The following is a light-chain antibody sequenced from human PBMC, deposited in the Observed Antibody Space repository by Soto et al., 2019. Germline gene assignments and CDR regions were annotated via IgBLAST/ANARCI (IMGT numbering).Light chain of an antibody. CDR3: EQYGSSTLT. Sequence: EIVVTQSPGTLSLSPGEGATLYCRASQSVSSSYLAWYQQKPGQAPSLHIYGASSRATGIPDRFSGRGSGTDFTPTIRRVAPEDYAVYYCEQYGSSTLTFGQGTKVEV. J-gene: IGKJ1*01. V-gene: IGKV3-20*01. CDR1: QSVSSSY. CDR2: GAS.